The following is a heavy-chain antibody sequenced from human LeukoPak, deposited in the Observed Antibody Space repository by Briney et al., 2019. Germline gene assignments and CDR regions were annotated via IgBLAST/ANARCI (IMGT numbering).Heavy chain of an antibody. J-gene: IGHJ4*02. CDR3: ARGLKGYGSGSYYIGHSLDY. CDR1: GFTFSSYE. V-gene: IGHV3-48*01. Sequence: PGGSLRLSCATSGFTFSSYEMNWVRQAPGKGLEWVSYISSSSSTIYYADSVKGRSTISRDNAKNSLYLQMNSLRAEDTAVYYCARGLKGYGSGSYYIGHSLDYWGQGTLVTVSS. D-gene: IGHD3-10*01. CDR2: ISSSSSTI.